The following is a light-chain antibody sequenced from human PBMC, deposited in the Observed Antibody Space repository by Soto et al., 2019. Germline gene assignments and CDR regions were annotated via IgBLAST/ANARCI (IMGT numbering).Light chain of an antibody. J-gene: IGKJ4*01. CDR2: GAS. Sequence: EVVMTQSPATLSVSPGERATLSCRASQSVSSNLAWYQQEPGQAPRLLIYGASTRATGIPARFSGSGSGTEFTLTISSMQFEDFALYYCQQYDNWPLTFGGGTKVAIK. CDR1: QSVSSN. CDR3: QQYDNWPLT. V-gene: IGKV3-15*01.